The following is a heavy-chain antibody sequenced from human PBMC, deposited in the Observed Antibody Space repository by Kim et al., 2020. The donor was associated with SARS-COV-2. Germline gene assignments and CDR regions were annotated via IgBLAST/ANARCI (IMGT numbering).Heavy chain of an antibody. J-gene: IGHJ6*03. CDR2: INHSGGT. V-gene: IGHV4-34*01. CDR1: GGSFSGYY. CDR3: ARGSGGELIPLIYYYYYMDV. D-gene: IGHD3-10*01. Sequence: SETLSLTCAVYGGSFSGYYWSWIRQPPGKGLEWIGEINHSGGTNYNPSLKSRVTISVDTSKNQFSLKLSSVTAADTAVYYCARGSGGELIPLIYYYYYMDVSGKGTTVTVSS.